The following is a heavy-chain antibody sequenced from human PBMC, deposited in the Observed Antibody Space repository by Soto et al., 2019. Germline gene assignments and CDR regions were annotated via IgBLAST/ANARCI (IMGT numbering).Heavy chain of an antibody. V-gene: IGHV5-51*03. D-gene: IGHD6-13*01. J-gene: IGHJ4*02. CDR2: IYPDDSDT. CDR1: GYTFASHW. Sequence: EVQLVQSGAEVKKPGESLKISCKGSGYTFASHWIGWVRQMPGNGLEWMGVIYPDDSDTRYSPSFQGLVTISADKSISTAYLQWSSLKASDTAMYYCARLYSFSSSEYFDFWGQGSLVTVSS. CDR3: ARLYSFSSSEYFDF.